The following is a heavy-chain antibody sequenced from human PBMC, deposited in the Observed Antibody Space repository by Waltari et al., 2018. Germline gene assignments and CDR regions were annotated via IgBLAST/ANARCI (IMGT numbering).Heavy chain of an antibody. Sequence: QLQLQESGPGLVKPSETLSLTCTVSGGSISSSSYYWGWIRQPPGKGLEWIGSIYYSGRTYYNPSLKSRVTISVDTSKNQFSLKLSSVTAADTAVYYCARVNRDPSYYYMDVWGKGTTVTISS. CDR3: ARVNRDPSYYYMDV. CDR2: IYYSGRT. V-gene: IGHV4-39*07. CDR1: GGSISSSSYY. J-gene: IGHJ6*03.